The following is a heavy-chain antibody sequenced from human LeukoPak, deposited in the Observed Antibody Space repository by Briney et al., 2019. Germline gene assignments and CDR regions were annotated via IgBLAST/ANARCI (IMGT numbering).Heavy chain of an antibody. CDR2: ISWDGGST. CDR1: GFTIDDYT. CDR3: AKDTANGDQIDY. Sequence: QTGGSLRLSCAASGFTIDDYTLHWVRQAPGKGLAWVSLISWDGGSTYYADSVKGRFTISRDNSKNSLYLQMNSLRTEDTALYYCAKDTANGDQIDYWGQGTLVTVSS. D-gene: IGHD4-17*01. V-gene: IGHV3-43*01. J-gene: IGHJ4*02.